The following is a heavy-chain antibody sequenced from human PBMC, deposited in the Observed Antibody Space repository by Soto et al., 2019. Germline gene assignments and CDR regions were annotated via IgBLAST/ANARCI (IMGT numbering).Heavy chain of an antibody. V-gene: IGHV3-23*01. J-gene: IGHJ4*02. Sequence: GGSLKLSCAAYGVTFSDYYMSLIRTDPGKGLEWVSAISGSGGSTYYADSVKGRFTISRDNSKNTLYLQMNSLRAEDTAVYYCADVDIVAHPALDYWGQRTLVTVSS. D-gene: IGHD5-12*01. CDR1: GVTFSDYY. CDR2: ISGSGGST. CDR3: ADVDIVAHPALDY.